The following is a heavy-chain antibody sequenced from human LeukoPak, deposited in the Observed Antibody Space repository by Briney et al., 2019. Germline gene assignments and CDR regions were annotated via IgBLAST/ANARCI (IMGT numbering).Heavy chain of an antibody. J-gene: IGHJ2*01. CDR1: GYTFTSHA. CDR3: ARGYGDYVWYFDL. V-gene: IGHV1-3*01. D-gene: IGHD4-17*01. CDR2: INAGNGNT. Sequence: ASVKLSCTASGYTFTSHAMHWVRQAPGQRLESMGWINAGNGNTKYSQKFQGRVTITRDTSASTAYMELSSLRCEGTAVDYCARGYGDYVWYFDLRGRGTLVTVSS.